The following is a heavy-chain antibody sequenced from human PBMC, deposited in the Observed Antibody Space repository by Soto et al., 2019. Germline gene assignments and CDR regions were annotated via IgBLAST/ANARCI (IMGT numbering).Heavy chain of an antibody. J-gene: IGHJ3*01. D-gene: IGHD1-1*01. CDR3: ARARNWNDVWSAFEV. Sequence: GGSLRLSCAASGFTFSGYAMDWVRQAPGKGLDWVAVVSYDGSNKYYADSVKGRFTISRDNSKNTLYLEMNSLRVEDTAVYYCARARNWNDVWSAFEVRGLGTMVT. CDR1: GFTFSGYA. V-gene: IGHV3-30-3*01. CDR2: VSYDGSNK.